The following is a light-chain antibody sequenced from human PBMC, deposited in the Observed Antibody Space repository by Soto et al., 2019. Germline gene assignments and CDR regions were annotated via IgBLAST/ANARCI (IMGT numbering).Light chain of an antibody. CDR2: KAS. CDR3: QQYNSYST. J-gene: IGKJ2*01. Sequence: DIQMTQSPSTLSASVGDRVTITCRASQSISTWLAWYQQKAGKATKLLLYKASSLERGVPSKFSGSGSGTEFTLTISILQHDDFATYYCQQYNSYSTFGQGTKLEIK. CDR1: QSISTW. V-gene: IGKV1-5*03.